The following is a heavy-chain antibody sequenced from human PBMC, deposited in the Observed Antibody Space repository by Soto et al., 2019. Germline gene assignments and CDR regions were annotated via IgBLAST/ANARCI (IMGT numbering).Heavy chain of an antibody. V-gene: IGHV5-51*01. CDR3: ARARNYGIGV. CDR2: IYPGDSDT. Sequence: PGESLKISCRGSGYSFTSYWIGWVRQMPGKGLEWMGIIYPGDSDTRYNPSFQGQVTSSADKSISTAYLQWSSLKAADSAMYYCARARNYGIGVWGQGTTVNVSS. CDR1: GYSFTSYW. J-gene: IGHJ6*02.